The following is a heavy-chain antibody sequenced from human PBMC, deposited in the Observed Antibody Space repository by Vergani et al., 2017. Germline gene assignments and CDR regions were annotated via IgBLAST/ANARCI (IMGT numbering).Heavy chain of an antibody. CDR3: TADLYLSSGYCCDY. J-gene: IGHJ4*02. V-gene: IGHV3-15*04. CDR2: FEALADGGRI. Sequence: AQLVESGGGVVQPGSSLRLSCAASGFTFSSYAMSWVRQAPGRGLEWVGRFEALADGGRITYGAPVKGRFSLSRDDSENRFYLHMNSLKVEDTGIYYCTADLYLSSGYCCDYWGPGTLVTVSS. CDR1: GFTFSSYA. D-gene: IGHD3-22*01.